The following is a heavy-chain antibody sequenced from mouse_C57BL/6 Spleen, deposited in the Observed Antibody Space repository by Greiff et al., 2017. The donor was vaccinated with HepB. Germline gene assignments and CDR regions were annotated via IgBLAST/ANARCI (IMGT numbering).Heavy chain of an antibody. V-gene: IGHV3-6*01. CDR2: ISYDGSN. CDR3: ARDRDYYGSSYDAY. D-gene: IGHD1-1*01. J-gene: IGHJ3*01. CDR1: GYSITSGYY. Sequence: EVQLQESGPGLVKPSQSLSLTCSVTGYSITSGYYWNWIRQFPGNKLEWMGYISYDGSNNYNPSLKNRISITRDTSKNQFFLKLNSVTTEDTATYYCARDRDYYGSSYDAYWGQGTLVTVSA.